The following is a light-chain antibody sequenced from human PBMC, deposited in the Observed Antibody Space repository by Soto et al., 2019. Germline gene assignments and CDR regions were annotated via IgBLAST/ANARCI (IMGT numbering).Light chain of an antibody. V-gene: IGKV3-20*01. CDR3: HQYGNSPQP. CDR1: QSVSSAN. J-gene: IGKJ1*01. CDR2: GAS. Sequence: EVVLTQSAGTLSLAPGERATISCRASQSVSSANFAWYQQKPGQAPRLLIYGASSRATGIPDRFSVSGSGTVFTLSICILEPDDFAVYYCHQYGNSPQPFGQGTKVDI.